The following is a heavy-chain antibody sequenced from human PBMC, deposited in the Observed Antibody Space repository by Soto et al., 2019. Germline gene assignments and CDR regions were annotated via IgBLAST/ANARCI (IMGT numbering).Heavy chain of an antibody. J-gene: IGHJ6*02. Sequence: GASVKVSCKASGGTFSSYAISWVRQAPGQGLEWMGGIIPIFGTANYAQKFQGRVTITADKSTSTAYMELSSLRSEDTAVYYCARFTPCSSPCYYYGMDVWGQGTTVTVSS. CDR2: IIPIFGTA. V-gene: IGHV1-69*06. CDR3: ARFTPCSSPCYYYGMDV. CDR1: GGTFSSYA. D-gene: IGHD6-13*01.